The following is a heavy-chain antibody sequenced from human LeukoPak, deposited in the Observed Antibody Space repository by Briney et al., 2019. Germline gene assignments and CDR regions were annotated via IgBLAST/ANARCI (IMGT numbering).Heavy chain of an antibody. CDR1: GGSISSSGYY. V-gene: IGHV4-39*02. Sequence: SETLSLTCTVSGGSISSSGYYWGWIRQPPGKRLEWIGTISYGGSTYYSPSLKSRVTISVDTSKNHFSLKLSSVTAADTAVYYCARTIVVVVAATIDYWGQGTLVTVSS. CDR2: ISYGGST. J-gene: IGHJ4*02. CDR3: ARTIVVVVAATIDY. D-gene: IGHD2-15*01.